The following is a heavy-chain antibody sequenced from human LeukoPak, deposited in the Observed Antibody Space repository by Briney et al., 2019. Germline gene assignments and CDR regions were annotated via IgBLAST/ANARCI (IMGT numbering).Heavy chain of an antibody. J-gene: IGHJ4*02. CDR2: ISASGGEI. V-gene: IGHV3-23*01. Sequence: GGSLRLSCTASGFAFNIYAMNWVRQAPGRGPEWVSSISASGGEIRYADSVRGRFTISRDNFKNTLYLQMDSLRVEDTATYYCSKDLIPGSIGYFDCWGQGTLVTVSS. D-gene: IGHD3-10*01. CDR1: GFAFNIYA. CDR3: SKDLIPGSIGYFDC.